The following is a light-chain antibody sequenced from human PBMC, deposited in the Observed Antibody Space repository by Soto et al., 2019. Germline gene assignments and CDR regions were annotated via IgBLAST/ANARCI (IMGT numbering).Light chain of an antibody. Sequence: EIVLTQSPGTLSSSPGERATLSCRASQTVTSNYLAWYQQKPGQAPRLLFFGASIRATGLPDRFSGGGSGTEFTLTISSLQSEDCAIYYCQQYHTWPITFGGGTKGDIK. V-gene: IGKV3-20*01. CDR1: QTVTSNY. CDR2: GAS. CDR3: QQYHTWPIT. J-gene: IGKJ4*01.